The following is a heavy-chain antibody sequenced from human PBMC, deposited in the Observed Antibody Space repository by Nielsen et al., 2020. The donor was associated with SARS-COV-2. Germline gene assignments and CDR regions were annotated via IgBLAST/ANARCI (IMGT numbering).Heavy chain of an antibody. CDR2: INHSGST. Sequence: SETLSLTCAVYGGSFSGYHWSWIRQPPGKGLEWIGEINHSGSTNYNPSLKSRVTISVDTSKNQFSLKLSSVTAADTAVYYCARSSPFYDILTGYYKAEYFQHWGQGTLVTVSS. D-gene: IGHD3-9*01. CDR1: GGSFSGYH. CDR3: ARSSPFYDILTGYYKAEYFQH. J-gene: IGHJ1*01. V-gene: IGHV4-34*01.